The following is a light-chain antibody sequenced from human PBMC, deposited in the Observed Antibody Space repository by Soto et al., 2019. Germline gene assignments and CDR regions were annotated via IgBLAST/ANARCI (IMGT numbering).Light chain of an antibody. CDR1: RSNIGSNT. Sequence: QSVLTQPPSASGTPGQRVTISCSGSRSNIGSNTVNWYQQLPGTAPKLLIYSNNQRPSGVPDRFSVSKSGTSASLAISGLQSEDEADYYCAAWDDSLNGVVFGGGTKLTVL. J-gene: IGLJ2*01. V-gene: IGLV1-44*01. CDR2: SNN. CDR3: AAWDDSLNGVV.